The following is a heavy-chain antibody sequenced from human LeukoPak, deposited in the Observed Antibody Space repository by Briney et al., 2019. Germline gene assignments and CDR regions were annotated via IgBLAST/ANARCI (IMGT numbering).Heavy chain of an antibody. D-gene: IGHD3-22*01. Sequence: GASVKVSCKASGYTFTGHYMHWVRQAPGQGLEWMGWINPNSGGTNYAQKFQGRVTMTRDTSISTAYMERSRLRSDDTAVYYCARGAHYHDSSEGYDYWGQGTLVTVSS. CDR1: GYTFTGHY. J-gene: IGHJ4*02. CDR2: INPNSGGT. CDR3: ARGAHYHDSSEGYDY. V-gene: IGHV1-2*02.